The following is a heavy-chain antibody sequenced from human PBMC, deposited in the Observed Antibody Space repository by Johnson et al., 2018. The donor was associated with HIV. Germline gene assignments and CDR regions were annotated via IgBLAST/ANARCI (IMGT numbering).Heavy chain of an antibody. CDR1: GFTFIMYY. CDR3: ARASHSSGWYGRLGYAFDI. CDR2: TSYDGSNK. D-gene: IGHD6-19*01. J-gene: IGHJ3*02. V-gene: IGHV3-30-3*01. Sequence: QVQLVESGGGVVQPGRSLRLSCAASGFTFIMYYMYWVRQAPGKGLECVAVTSYDGSNKYYADSVKGRFTISRDNSKTTLYLQMNSLRAEDTAVYYCARASHSSGWYGRLGYAFDIWGQGTMVTVSS.